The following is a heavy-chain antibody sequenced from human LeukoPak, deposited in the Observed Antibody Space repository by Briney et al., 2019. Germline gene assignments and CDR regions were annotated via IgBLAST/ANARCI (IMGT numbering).Heavy chain of an antibody. CDR1: GYTFTSYA. V-gene: IGHV1-3*01. Sequence: ASVKVSCKASGYTFTSYAMHWVRQAPGQRLEWMGWINAGNGNTKYSQKFQGRVTITRDTSASTAYMELSSPRSEDTAVYYCASSSITIFGVVMNFDYWGQGTLVTVSS. CDR3: ASSSITIFGVVMNFDY. CDR2: INAGNGNT. J-gene: IGHJ4*02. D-gene: IGHD3-3*01.